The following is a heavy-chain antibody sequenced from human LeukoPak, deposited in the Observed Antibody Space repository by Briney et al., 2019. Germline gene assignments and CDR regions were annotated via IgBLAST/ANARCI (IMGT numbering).Heavy chain of an antibody. CDR3: ARERETSYGDWDYFDY. J-gene: IGHJ4*02. CDR2: IYYSGST. Sequence: PSETLSLTCTVSGGSISSSSYYWGWIRQPPGKGLEWIGSIYYSGSTYYNPSLKRRVTISVDTSKNQFSLKLSSVTAADTAVYYCARERETSYGDWDYFDYWGQGTLVTVSS. V-gene: IGHV4-39*02. CDR1: GGSISSSSYY. D-gene: IGHD4-17*01.